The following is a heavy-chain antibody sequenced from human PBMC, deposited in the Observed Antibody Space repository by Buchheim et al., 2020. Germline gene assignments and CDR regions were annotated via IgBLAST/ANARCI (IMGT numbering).Heavy chain of an antibody. CDR2: INHSGST. CDR1: GGSFSGYY. J-gene: IGHJ4*02. CDR3: ARVRGYNPGALYYFDY. Sequence: QVQLQQWGAGLLKPSETLSLTCAVYGGSFSGYYWSWIRQPPGKGLEWIGEINHSGSTNYNPSLKSRVTISVDTSKNQFSLKLSSVTAADTAVYYCARVRGYNPGALYYFDYWGQGTL. D-gene: IGHD5-24*01. V-gene: IGHV4-34*02.